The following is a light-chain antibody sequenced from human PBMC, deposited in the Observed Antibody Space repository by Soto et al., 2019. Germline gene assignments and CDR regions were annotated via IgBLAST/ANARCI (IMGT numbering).Light chain of an antibody. V-gene: IGKV3-20*01. Sequence: EDVLTQSQRTLCLSPGYRATLSCMDSQSVSGRDLAWYQQKPGQAPRVXISGVSNRATGTPDRFSGSGSGTEFTLTISSLAPEHFEVFYCHQYGISPPTFGPGTKVDI. CDR3: HQYGISPPT. CDR1: QSVSGRD. CDR2: GVS. J-gene: IGKJ1*01.